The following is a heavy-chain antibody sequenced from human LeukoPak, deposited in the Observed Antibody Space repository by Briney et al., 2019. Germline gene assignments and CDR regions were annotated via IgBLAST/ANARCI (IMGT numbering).Heavy chain of an antibody. J-gene: IGHJ6*03. D-gene: IGHD6-6*01. CDR3: ARTIIEPRRSYSMDV. Sequence: SETLSLTCTVSGGSISSYYWSWIRQPPGKGLEWIGYIYYSGSTSYNPSLRSRVTMSVDTSKNQFSLKLTSVTAADTAIYYCARTIIEPRRSYSMDVWGKGTTVTVSS. V-gene: IGHV4-59*01. CDR2: IYYSGST. CDR1: GGSISSYY.